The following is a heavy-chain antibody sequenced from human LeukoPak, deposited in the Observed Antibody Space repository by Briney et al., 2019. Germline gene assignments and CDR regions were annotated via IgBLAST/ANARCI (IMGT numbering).Heavy chain of an antibody. CDR3: ARAPREGFSGSYHDY. J-gene: IGHJ4*02. V-gene: IGHV3-66*01. D-gene: IGHD1-26*01. CDR1: GFTVSSNY. CDR2: IYSGGST. Sequence: GGSLRLSCAASGFTVSSNYMSWVRQAPGKGLEWVSVIYSGGSTYYADSVKGRFTISRDTSKNTLYLQMNSLRAEDTAVYYCARAPREGFSGSYHDYWGQGTLVTVSS.